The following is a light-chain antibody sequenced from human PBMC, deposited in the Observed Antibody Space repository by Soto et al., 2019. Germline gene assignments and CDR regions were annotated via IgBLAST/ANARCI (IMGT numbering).Light chain of an antibody. J-gene: IGKJ1*01. CDR1: QSVSSN. V-gene: IGKV3-15*01. CDR3: QQYNNWPPWP. CDR2: GAS. Sequence: EIVMTQSPATLSVSPGERATLSCRASQSVSSNLAWYQQKPGQAPRLLIYGASTRATGIPARFSGSGSGTEFTLTISSLQSEDFAVYYCQQYNNWPPWPFGQGTKVEIK.